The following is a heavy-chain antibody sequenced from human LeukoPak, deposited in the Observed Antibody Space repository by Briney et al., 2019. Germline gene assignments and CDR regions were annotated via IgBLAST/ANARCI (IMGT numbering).Heavy chain of an antibody. Sequence: PGRSLRLSCAASGFTFDDYAMHWVRQAPGKGLEWVSGISWNSGSIGYADSVKGRFTISRDNAKNSLYLQMNSLRAEDTALYYCAKEVPYCSGGSCPFDYWGQGTLVTVSS. V-gene: IGHV3-9*01. CDR3: AKEVPYCSGGSCPFDY. CDR1: GFTFDDYA. J-gene: IGHJ4*02. CDR2: ISWNSGSI. D-gene: IGHD2-15*01.